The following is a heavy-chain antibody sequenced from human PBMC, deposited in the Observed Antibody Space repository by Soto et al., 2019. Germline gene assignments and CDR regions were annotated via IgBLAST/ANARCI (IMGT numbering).Heavy chain of an antibody. CDR2: ISAYNGNT. J-gene: IGHJ6*02. V-gene: IGHV1-18*04. CDR1: GYTFTSYG. D-gene: IGHD3-3*01. Sequence: GASVKVSCKASGYTFTSYGISWVRQAPGQGLEWMGWISAYNGNTNYAQKLQGRVTMTTDTSTSTAYMELRSLRSDDTAVYYCARDLSTRFGVVITYYYYYYGMDGWGQGTKVTVSS. CDR3: ARDLSTRFGVVITYYYYYYGMDG.